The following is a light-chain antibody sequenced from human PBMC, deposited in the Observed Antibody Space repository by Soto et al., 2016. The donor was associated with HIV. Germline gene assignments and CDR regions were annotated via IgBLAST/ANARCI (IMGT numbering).Light chain of an antibody. CDR1: QGVGSW. J-gene: IGKJ4*01. CDR3: QQANNFPRT. Sequence: DIQMTQSPSSVSAHVGDTVTINCRASQGVGSWLAWYQHRLGAAPRLLIYAASILQTGVPSRFRGSGSGTHFTPTINKLQPEDFATYFCQQANNFPRTFGGGTRVEMK. CDR2: AAS. V-gene: IGKV1-12*01.